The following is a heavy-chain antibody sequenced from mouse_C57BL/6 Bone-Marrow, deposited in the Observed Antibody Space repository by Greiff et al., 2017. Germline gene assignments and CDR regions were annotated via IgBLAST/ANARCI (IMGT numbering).Heavy chain of an antibody. V-gene: IGHV1-5*01. CDR2: IYPGNSDT. D-gene: IGHD2-4*01. Sequence: VQLQQSGTVLARPGASVKMSCKTSGYTFTSYWMHWVKQRPGQGLEWIGAIYPGNSDTSYNQKFKGKAKLTAVTSASTAYMELSSLTNEYSAVYYCTRLYDYDVYWYFDVWGTGTTVTVSS. J-gene: IGHJ1*03. CDR3: TRLYDYDVYWYFDV. CDR1: GYTFTSYW.